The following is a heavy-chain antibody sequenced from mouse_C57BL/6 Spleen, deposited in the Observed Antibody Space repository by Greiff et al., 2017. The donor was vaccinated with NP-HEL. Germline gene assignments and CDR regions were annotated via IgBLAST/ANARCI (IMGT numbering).Heavy chain of an antibody. CDR2: IHPNSGST. CDR1: GYTFTSYW. D-gene: IGHD1-1*01. J-gene: IGHJ2*01. Sequence: QVQLQQPGAELVKPGASVKLSCKASGYTFTSYWMHWVKQRPGQGLEWIGMIHPNSGSTNYNEKFKSKATLTVDKSSSTAYMQLSSLTSEDSAVYDCENQLTTTVVASEDYWGQGTTLTVSS. CDR3: ENQLTTTVVASEDY. V-gene: IGHV1-64*01.